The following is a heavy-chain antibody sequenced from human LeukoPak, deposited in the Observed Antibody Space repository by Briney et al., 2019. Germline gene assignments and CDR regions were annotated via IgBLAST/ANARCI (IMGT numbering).Heavy chain of an antibody. Sequence: ASXXVSCKASGYTFTSYGISWVRQAPGQGLEWMGWISAYNGNTNYAQKLQGRVTMTTDTSTSTAYMELRSLRSDDTAVYYCARVYSSGWYDPAEYFQHWGQGTLVTVSS. V-gene: IGHV1-18*01. CDR1: GYTFTSYG. CDR2: ISAYNGNT. CDR3: ARVYSSGWYDPAEYFQH. J-gene: IGHJ1*01. D-gene: IGHD6-19*01.